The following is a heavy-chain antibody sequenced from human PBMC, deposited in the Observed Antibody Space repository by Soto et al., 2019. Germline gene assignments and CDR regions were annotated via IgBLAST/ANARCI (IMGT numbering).Heavy chain of an antibody. CDR1: GYSLTSYD. Sequence: GASVKGSCKGFGYSLTSYDVSWVRLAPGQGLEWMGWMNPNSGNTGYAQKFQGRVIMTRNTSISTAYMELSSLRSEDAAVYYCARALNFRGLRFGALTSGHWVQGTLVTVSP. D-gene: IGHD3-16*01. J-gene: IGHJ4*01. CDR3: ARALNFRGLRFGALTSGH. CDR2: MNPNSGNT. V-gene: IGHV1-8*01.